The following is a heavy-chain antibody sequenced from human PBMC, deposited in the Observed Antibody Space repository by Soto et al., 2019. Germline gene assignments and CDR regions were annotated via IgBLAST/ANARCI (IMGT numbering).Heavy chain of an antibody. J-gene: IGHJ6*02. CDR3: ARVYVLRFLEWTTTGRYGMDV. V-gene: IGHV4-34*01. Sequence: QPPGKGPEWIGEINHSGSTNYNPSLKSRVTISVDTSKNQFSLKLSSVTAADTAVYYCARVYVLRFLEWTTTGRYGMDVWGQGTTVIVSS. D-gene: IGHD3-3*01. CDR2: INHSGST.